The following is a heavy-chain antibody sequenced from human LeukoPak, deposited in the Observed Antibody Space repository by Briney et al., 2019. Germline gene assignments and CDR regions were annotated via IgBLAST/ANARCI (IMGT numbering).Heavy chain of an antibody. V-gene: IGHV4-30-4*01. CDR2: IYSSGNP. D-gene: IGHD4-17*01. J-gene: IGHJ3*02. Sequence: SQTLSLTCTVSGGSISSGDFYWSWIRQPPGKGLEWIGYIYSSGNPYYNPSLKSRVTISVDTSKNQFSLKLSSVTAADTALYYCARDRANYADYRHAFDIWGQGTMVTVSS. CDR1: GGSISSGDFY. CDR3: ARDRANYADYRHAFDI.